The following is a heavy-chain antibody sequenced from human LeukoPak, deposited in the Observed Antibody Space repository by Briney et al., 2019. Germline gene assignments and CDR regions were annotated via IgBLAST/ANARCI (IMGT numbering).Heavy chain of an antibody. V-gene: IGHV3-30*18. CDR1: GFTFSSYG. J-gene: IGHJ5*02. CDR3: AKDRYSTHNWFDP. Sequence: GGSLRLSCAASGFTFSSYGMHWVRQAPGKGLEWVAIISYDGSNKYYADSVKGRFTISRDNSKNTLYLQMNSLRTEDTAVYYCAKDRYSTHNWFDPWGQGTLVTVSS. CDR2: ISYDGSNK. D-gene: IGHD5-12*01.